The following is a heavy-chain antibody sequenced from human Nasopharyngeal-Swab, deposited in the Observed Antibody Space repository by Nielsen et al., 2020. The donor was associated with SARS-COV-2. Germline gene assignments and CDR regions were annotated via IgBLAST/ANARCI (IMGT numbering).Heavy chain of an antibody. J-gene: IGHJ4*02. CDR1: GASISAYY. V-gene: IGHV4-4*07. CDR2: IYTSEST. D-gene: IGHD5-24*01. CDR3: VRHQGRATNYDY. Sequence: SETLSLTFTVSGASISAYYWSWIRQPAGKGLEWIGRIYTSESTNYNPSLKSRVTMSVDTYKNQFSLKLSSVTAADTAVYYCVRHQGRATNYDYWGQGTLVTVSS.